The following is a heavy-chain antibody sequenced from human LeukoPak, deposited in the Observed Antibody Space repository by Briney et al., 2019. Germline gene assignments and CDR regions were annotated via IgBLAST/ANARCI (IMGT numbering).Heavy chain of an antibody. J-gene: IGHJ4*02. D-gene: IGHD4-17*01. CDR3: ARGIYTVTPAALDY. CDR1: GGSFSGYY. V-gene: IGHV4-34*01. CDR2: INHSGST. Sequence: PSETLSLTCAVYGGSFSGYYWSWIRQPPGKGLEWIGEINHSGSTNYNPSLKSRVTISVDTSKNQFSLKLSSVTAADTAVYYCARGIYTVTPAALDYWGQGTLVTVSS.